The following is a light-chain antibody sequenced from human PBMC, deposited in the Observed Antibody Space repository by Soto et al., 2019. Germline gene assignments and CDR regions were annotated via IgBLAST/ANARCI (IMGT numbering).Light chain of an antibody. CDR3: TSYTSSGTLV. CDR1: SSDVGGYHY. CDR2: EVS. Sequence: QSALTQPASVSGSPGQSITISCTGTSSDVGGYHYVSWYQQHPDKVPKLMIYEVSNRPSGVSNRFSGSKSGSTASLTISGLLAEDEADYYCTSYTSSGTLVFGGGTKLTVL. J-gene: IGLJ3*02. V-gene: IGLV2-14*01.